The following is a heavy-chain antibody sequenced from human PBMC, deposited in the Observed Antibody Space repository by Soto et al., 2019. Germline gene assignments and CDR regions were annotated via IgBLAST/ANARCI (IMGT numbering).Heavy chain of an antibody. D-gene: IGHD6-13*01. Sequence: SETLSLACTVSGGSISGYYWSWIRQPAGKGLEWLGRIYTSGTTNYNPSLKSRITMSVDTSKNQFSLKLSSVTVADTAVYYCARDIAAAGMEDWFDPWGQGTLVTLS. J-gene: IGHJ5*02. CDR2: IYTSGTT. CDR1: GGSISGYY. V-gene: IGHV4-4*07. CDR3: ARDIAAAGMEDWFDP.